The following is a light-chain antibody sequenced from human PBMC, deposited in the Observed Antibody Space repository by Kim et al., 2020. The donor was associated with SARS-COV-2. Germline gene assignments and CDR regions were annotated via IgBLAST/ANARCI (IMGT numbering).Light chain of an antibody. V-gene: IGLV3-19*01. CDR3: NSRDSNDNVV. CDR1: SLRSYY. Sequence: SLGQTVRITGQGDSLRSYYATWYQQKPGQAPIVVIYGKNNRPSGIPDRFSSSSSGNTASLTITGTQAGDEADYYCNSRDSNDNVVFGGGTQLTVL. CDR2: GKN. J-gene: IGLJ2*01.